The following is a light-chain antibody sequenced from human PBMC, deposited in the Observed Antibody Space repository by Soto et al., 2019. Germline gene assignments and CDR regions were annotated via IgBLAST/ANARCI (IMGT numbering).Light chain of an antibody. CDR2: GAS. CDR3: QQYGSSPRT. J-gene: IGKJ5*01. V-gene: IGKV3-20*01. CDR1: QSVSSSF. Sequence: EVGLTQYPGILSFSPGERATLSCRASQSVSSSFLAWYQQKVGQAPRLLIYGASSRATGIPDRFSGSGSGTDFTLTISRLEPEDFAVYYCQQYGSSPRTFGQGTRLEI.